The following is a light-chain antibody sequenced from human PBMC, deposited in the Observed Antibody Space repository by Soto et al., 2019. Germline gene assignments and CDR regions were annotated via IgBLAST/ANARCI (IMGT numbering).Light chain of an antibody. CDR3: LQAYSYPRT. Sequence: PSVGERVHIIFRASQGIRHDLGWYQQKPGKAPKLLIYAASTLQSGVPSRFSGSGSGTDFTLTISSLQPQDFTTYYCLQAYSYPRTFGQGPKVDI. CDR2: AAS. CDR1: QGIRHD. J-gene: IGKJ1*01. V-gene: IGKV1-6*01.